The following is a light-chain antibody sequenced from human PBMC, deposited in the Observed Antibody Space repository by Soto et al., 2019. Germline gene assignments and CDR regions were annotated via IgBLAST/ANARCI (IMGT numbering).Light chain of an antibody. CDR3: VLYMGSGISV. CDR2: NTN. CDR1: SGSVSTNHY. Sequence: QTVVTQEPSFSVSPGGTVTLTCGLSSGSVSTNHYPSWYQQTPGQPPRTLIYNTNTRSSGVPDRFSGSILGNKAALTITGAQADDESDYYCVLYMGSGISVFGGGTKVTVL. V-gene: IGLV8-61*01. J-gene: IGLJ3*02.